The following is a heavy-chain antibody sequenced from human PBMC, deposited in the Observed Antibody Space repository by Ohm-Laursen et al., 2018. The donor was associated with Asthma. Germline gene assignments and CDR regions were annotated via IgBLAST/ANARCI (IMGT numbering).Heavy chain of an antibody. V-gene: IGHV3-7*01. CDR1: GFSFSGSW. CDR3: ATLSWYASQY. Sequence: GSLRLSCAAPGFSFSGSWMIWVRQAPGKGLQWLAFIKPDGSQTYYADSMGGRFSISRDNSKNSLYLQMSSLRGEDTAIYYCATLSWYASQYWGQGTLVTVSS. J-gene: IGHJ4*02. CDR2: IKPDGSQT. D-gene: IGHD2-2*01.